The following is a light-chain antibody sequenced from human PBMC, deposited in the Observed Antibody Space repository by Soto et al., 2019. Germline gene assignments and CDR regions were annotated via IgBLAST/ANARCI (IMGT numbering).Light chain of an antibody. Sequence: EIVMTQSPATRSVSPGERVTLSCRARQSVGSNLAWYQQKPGQAPRLLIYGASIRATGVPARFSGSRSGAEFTLTISSLQSEDFAVYYCQHYVNWPLTFGGGTKVDIK. CDR1: QSVGSN. CDR3: QHYVNWPLT. CDR2: GAS. J-gene: IGKJ4*01. V-gene: IGKV3-15*01.